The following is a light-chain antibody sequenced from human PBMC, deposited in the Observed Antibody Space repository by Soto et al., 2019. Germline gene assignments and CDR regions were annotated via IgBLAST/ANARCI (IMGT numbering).Light chain of an antibody. CDR2: SNN. CDR3: AAWDDGLNGYV. J-gene: IGLJ1*01. Sequence: QSVLTQPPSVSGAPGQRVTSSCTGGTSNIGAGYDVHWYQQLPGTAPRTLIYSNNQRPSGVPDRFSGSKSGTSGSLAISGLLSEDEADYYCAAWDDGLNGYVFGTGTKVTVL. CDR1: TSNIGAGYD. V-gene: IGLV1-40*01.